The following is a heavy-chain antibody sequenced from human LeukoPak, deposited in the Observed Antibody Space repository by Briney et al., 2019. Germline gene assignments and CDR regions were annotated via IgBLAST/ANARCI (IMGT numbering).Heavy chain of an antibody. D-gene: IGHD4-17*01. CDR3: AKPPIMTKVTTHPAYYYGMDV. J-gene: IGHJ6*02. V-gene: IGHV3-30*18. CDR1: GFTFSSYG. CDR2: ISYDGSNK. Sequence: GGSLRLSCAASGFTFSSYGMHWVRQAPGKGLEWVAVISYDGSNKYYADSVKGRFTMSRGNSKNTLYLQMNSLRAEDTAVYYCAKPPIMTKVTTHPAYYYGMDVWGQGTTVTVSS.